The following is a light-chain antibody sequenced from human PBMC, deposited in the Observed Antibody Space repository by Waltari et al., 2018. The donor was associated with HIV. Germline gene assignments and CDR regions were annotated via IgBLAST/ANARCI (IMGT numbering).Light chain of an antibody. J-gene: IGLJ1*01. CDR1: GAHVGSHTV. CDR3: CSFAGDKDSEISKYV. V-gene: IGLV2-23*02. CDR2: EVN. Sequence: QSALTQPAYVSGSLGASAIISCTATGAHVGSHTVVSCYQHWPGKVPTLLLFEVNKRPSGVSSRFSGSKSGNTASLKISGLQPDDEAVYYCCSFAGDKDSEISKYVFGTGTTVSVL.